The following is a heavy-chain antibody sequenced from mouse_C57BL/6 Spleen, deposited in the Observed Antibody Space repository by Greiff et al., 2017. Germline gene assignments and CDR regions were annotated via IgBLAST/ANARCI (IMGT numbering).Heavy chain of an antibody. CDR1: GYTFTDYY. J-gene: IGHJ1*03. Sequence: EVQLQQSGPELVKPGASVKISCKASGYTFTDYYMNWVKQSHGKSLEWIGDINPNNGGTSYNQKFKGKATLTVDKSSSTAYMELRSLTSEDSAVYYCARGTKDWYFDVWDTGTTVTVSS. V-gene: IGHV1-26*01. CDR3: ARGTKDWYFDV. D-gene: IGHD1-3*01. CDR2: INPNNGGT.